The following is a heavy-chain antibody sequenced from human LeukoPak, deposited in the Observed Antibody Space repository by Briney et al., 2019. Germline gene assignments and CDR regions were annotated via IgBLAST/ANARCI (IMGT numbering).Heavy chain of an antibody. CDR3: ARHTTGRALGDFDY. V-gene: IGHV4-59*08. CDR2: IYNSGSTNYN. CDR1: GGSISGHY. J-gene: IGHJ4*02. D-gene: IGHD2-8*01. Sequence: PSETLSLTRTVSGGSISGHYWSWLRQSPGKGLEWIAYIYNSGSTNYNNYNPSLKSRVIMSMDTSKNQLSLIVSSVTAADTAVYYCARHTTGRALGDFDYWGQGTLVTVSA.